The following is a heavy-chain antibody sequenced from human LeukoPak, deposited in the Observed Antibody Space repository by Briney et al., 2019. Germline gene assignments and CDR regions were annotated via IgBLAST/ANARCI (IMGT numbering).Heavy chain of an antibody. CDR2: ISSSSSTI. V-gene: IGHV3-48*01. CDR3: ARGMYYYDSSGYLGY. D-gene: IGHD3-22*01. J-gene: IGHJ4*02. Sequence: GGSLRLSCAASGFTFSSYSMNWVRQAPGKGLEWVSYISSSSSTIYYADSVKGRFTISRDNAKNSLYLQMNSLRAEDTAVYYCARGMYYYDSSGYLGYWGQGTLVTVSS. CDR1: GFTFSSYS.